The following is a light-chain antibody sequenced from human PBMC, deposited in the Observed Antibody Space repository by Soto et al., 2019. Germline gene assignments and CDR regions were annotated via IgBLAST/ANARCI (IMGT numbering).Light chain of an antibody. CDR1: RDVSSY. CDR3: QQLSYYPRT. J-gene: IGKJ2*01. Sequence: IQMTQSPSSLSATVGDRVTITCRASRDVSSYLVWYQQKPGKAPELLIYAASTLQSGVPLRFSGSASGTEFTLTISSLQPEDFATYYCQQLSYYPRTFGQGTKLEI. V-gene: IGKV1-9*01. CDR2: AAS.